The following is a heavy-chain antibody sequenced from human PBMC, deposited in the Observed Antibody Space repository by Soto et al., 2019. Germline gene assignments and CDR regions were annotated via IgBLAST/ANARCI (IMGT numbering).Heavy chain of an antibody. J-gene: IGHJ3*02. V-gene: IGHV3-23*01. D-gene: IGHD3-16*02. CDR3: AKVGPIGGVIAHDAFDI. CDR2: ISGSGGST. CDR1: GFTFSSYA. Sequence: GGSLRLSCAASGFTFSSYAMSWVRQAPGKGLEWVSAISGSGGSTYYADSVKGRFTISRDNSKNTLYLQMNSLRAEDTAVYYCAKVGPIGGVIAHDAFDIWGQGTMVTVSS.